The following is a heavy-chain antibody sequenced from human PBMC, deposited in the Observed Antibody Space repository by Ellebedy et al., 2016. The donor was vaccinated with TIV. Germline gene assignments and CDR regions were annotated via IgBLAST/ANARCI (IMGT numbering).Heavy chain of an antibody. CDR3: AKDYYDSSGYYYDYFDY. V-gene: IGHV3-23*01. CDR2: ISGSGGST. Sequence: GESLKISCAASGFTFSTSAMSWVRQAPGKGLEWVSAISGSGGSTYYADSVKGRFTISRDNSKNTLYLQMNSLRAEDTAVYYCAKDYYDSSGYYYDYFDYWGQGTLVTVSS. D-gene: IGHD3-22*01. CDR1: GFTFSTSA. J-gene: IGHJ4*02.